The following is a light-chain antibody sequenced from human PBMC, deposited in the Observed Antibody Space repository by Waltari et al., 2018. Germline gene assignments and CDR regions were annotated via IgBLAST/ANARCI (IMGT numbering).Light chain of an antibody. V-gene: IGLV8-61*01. J-gene: IGLJ1*01. CDR2: SPN. CDR3: VLYMRNGIYV. CDR1: SGSVSDYY. Sequence: QTVVTQEPSFSVSPGGTVTLTCGVSSGSVSDYYPAWYQQTPGQPPRPLLSSPNIRAPGVPDRFSGSTRGNKAALTITGAQADDEADYYCVLYMRNGIYVFGTGTKVTVL.